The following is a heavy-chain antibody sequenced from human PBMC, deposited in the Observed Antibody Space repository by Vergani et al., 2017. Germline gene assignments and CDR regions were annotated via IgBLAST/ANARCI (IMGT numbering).Heavy chain of an antibody. Sequence: EQLLESGAEVKKPGSSVKVSCKASGGTFSSYAISWVRQAPGQGLEWMGGIIPIFGTANYAQKFQGRVTITADKSTSTAYMELSSLRSEDTAVYYCARVSGKVQWLERNYGMDVWGQGTTVTVSS. D-gene: IGHD6-19*01. CDR2: IIPIFGTA. CDR3: ARVSGKVQWLERNYGMDV. V-gene: IGHV1-69*06. CDR1: GGTFSSYA. J-gene: IGHJ6*02.